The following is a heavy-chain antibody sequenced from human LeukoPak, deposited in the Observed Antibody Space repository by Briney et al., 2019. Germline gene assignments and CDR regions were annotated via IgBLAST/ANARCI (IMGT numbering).Heavy chain of an antibody. J-gene: IGHJ6*02. D-gene: IGHD3-3*01. V-gene: IGHV4-39*01. CDR1: GGSISSSSYY. CDR3: ARLNDFWSGRYGMDV. CDR2: IYYSGST. Sequence: SETLSLTCTVSGGSISSSSYYWGWIRQPPGKGLEWIGSIYYSGSTYYNPSLKSRVTISVDTSKNQFSLKLSSVTAADTAVYYCARLNDFWSGRYGMDVWGQGTTVAVSS.